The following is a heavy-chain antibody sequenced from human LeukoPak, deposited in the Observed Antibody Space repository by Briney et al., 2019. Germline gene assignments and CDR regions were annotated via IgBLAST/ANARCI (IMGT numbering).Heavy chain of an antibody. CDR2: IYTSGST. CDR1: GGSISSYY. D-gene: IGHD6-19*01. J-gene: IGHJ6*02. CDR3: ARDPYPIAVAGTNYYYGMDV. V-gene: IGHV4-4*07. Sequence: SETLSLTCTVSGGSISSYYWSWIRQPAGKGLEWIGRIYTSGSTNYNPSLKSRVTMSVDTSKNQFSLKLSSVTAADTAVYYCARDPYPIAVAGTNYYYGMDVWGQGTTVTVSS.